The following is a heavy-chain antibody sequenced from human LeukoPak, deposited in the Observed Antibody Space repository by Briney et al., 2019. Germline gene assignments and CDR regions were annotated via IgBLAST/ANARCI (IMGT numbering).Heavy chain of an antibody. D-gene: IGHD3-3*01. J-gene: IGHJ3*02. Sequence: PSETLSLTCTVSGGSISSYCWSWIRQPPGKGLEWIGEINHSGSTNYNPSLKSRVTISVDTSKNQFSLKLSSVTAADTAVYYCARSRSRDFWSGDKGAFDIWGQGTMVTVSS. CDR2: INHSGST. V-gene: IGHV4-34*01. CDR3: ARSRSRDFWSGDKGAFDI. CDR1: GGSISSYC.